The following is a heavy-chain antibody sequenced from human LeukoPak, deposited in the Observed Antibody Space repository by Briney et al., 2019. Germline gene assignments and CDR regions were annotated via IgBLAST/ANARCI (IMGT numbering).Heavy chain of an antibody. CDR1: GFTFGDYA. D-gene: IGHD2-15*01. CDR3: TRDPGRYCSGGSCYSRYYDYGMNV. V-gene: IGHV3-49*04. CDR2: IRSKAYGGTR. Sequence: GRSLRLSCTASGFTFGDYAMSWVRQAPGKGLEWVSFIRSKAYGGTREYAASVKGRFTISRDDSKSIAYLQMNSLKTEDTAVYYCTRDPGRYCSGGSCYSRYYDYGMNVWGQGTTVTVSS. J-gene: IGHJ6*02.